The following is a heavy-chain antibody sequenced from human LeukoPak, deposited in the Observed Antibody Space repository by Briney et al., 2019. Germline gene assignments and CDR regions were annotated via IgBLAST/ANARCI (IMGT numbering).Heavy chain of an antibody. D-gene: IGHD2-15*01. V-gene: IGHV4-61*02. Sequence: SETLSLTCTVSGGSISSGSYYWSWIRQPAGKGLEWIGRIYTSGSTNYNPSLKSRVTISVDTSKNQFSLKLSSVTAADTDVYYCARAQCCPGTPDYWGQGTLVTVSS. CDR3: ARAQCCPGTPDY. CDR1: GGSISSGSYY. CDR2: IYTSGST. J-gene: IGHJ4*02.